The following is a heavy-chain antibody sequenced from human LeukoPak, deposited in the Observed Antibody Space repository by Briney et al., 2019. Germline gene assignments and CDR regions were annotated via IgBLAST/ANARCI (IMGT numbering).Heavy chain of an antibody. V-gene: IGHV3-15*04. CDR3: VRGASTIITPQEYFQY. J-gene: IGHJ1*01. D-gene: IGHD3-10*01. Sequence: GGSLRLSCAASGFTFSNAWMSWVRQAPGKGLGWVGRIESKTDGGTTDYAAPVKGRFTISSDDSENTLYLQMNSLKTEDTAVYYCVRGASTIITPQEYFQYWGQGTLVTVSS. CDR1: GFTFSNAW. CDR2: IESKTDGGTT.